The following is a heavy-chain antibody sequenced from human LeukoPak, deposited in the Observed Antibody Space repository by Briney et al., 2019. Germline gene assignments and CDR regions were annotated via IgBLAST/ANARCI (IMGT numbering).Heavy chain of an antibody. Sequence: GGSLRLSCAASGFTFSSFGMHWVRQAPGKGLEWVAVIWYDGSNKYYADSVKGRFTISRDNAKNTLFLQMNSLRVDDTAVYYCTRVRSSSWYDYWGQGALVTVSS. J-gene: IGHJ4*02. CDR2: IWYDGSNK. CDR3: TRVRSSSWYDY. CDR1: GFTFSSFG. D-gene: IGHD6-13*01. V-gene: IGHV3-33*01.